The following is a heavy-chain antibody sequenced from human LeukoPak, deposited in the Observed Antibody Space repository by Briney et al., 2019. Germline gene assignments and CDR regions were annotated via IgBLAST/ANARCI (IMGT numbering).Heavy chain of an antibody. J-gene: IGHJ5*02. CDR3: ARGARGYCSGGSCYRRNNWFDP. V-gene: IGHV4-34*01. CDR1: GGSFAGYY. Sequence: SETLSLTCAVSGGSFAGYYWTWIRQPPGKGLEWIGEISHVGSTNYNPSLKSRITISVDTSKNQFSLKLSSVTAADTAVYYCARGARGYCSGGSCYRRNNWFDPWGQGTLVTVSS. D-gene: IGHD2-15*01. CDR2: ISHVGST.